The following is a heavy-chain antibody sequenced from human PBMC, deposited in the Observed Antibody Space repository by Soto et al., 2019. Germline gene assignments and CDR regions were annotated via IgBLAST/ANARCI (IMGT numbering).Heavy chain of an antibody. Sequence: VASVKVSCKASGYTFTSYYMHWVRQAPGQGLEWMGIINPSGGSTSYAQKFQGRVTMTRDTSTSTVYMELSSLRSEDTAVYYCARFGIAMVRGVPKQLLDSSAQGSLVIVSS. J-gene: IGHJ5*01. D-gene: IGHD3-10*01. CDR1: GYTFTSYY. CDR3: ARFGIAMVRGVPKQLLDS. V-gene: IGHV1-46*01. CDR2: INPSGGST.